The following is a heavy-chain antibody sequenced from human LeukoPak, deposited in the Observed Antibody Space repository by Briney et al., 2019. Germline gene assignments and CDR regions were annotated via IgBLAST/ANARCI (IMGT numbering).Heavy chain of an antibody. V-gene: IGHV3-66*01. CDR1: RVSDY. CDR2: IYTGDNT. D-gene: IGHD2-2*01. Sequence: GGSLRLSCAASRVSDYMIWVRQAPGTGLEWVSVIYTGDNTYYANSVKGRFTISRDNSQRMLYLQMNSLRAEDTSVYYCASSTSTPGGFDFWGQGTLVTVSS. J-gene: IGHJ4*02. CDR3: ASSTSTPGGFDF.